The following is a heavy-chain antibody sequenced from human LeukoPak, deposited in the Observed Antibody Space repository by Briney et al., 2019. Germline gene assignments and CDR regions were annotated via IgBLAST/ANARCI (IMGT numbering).Heavy chain of an antibody. V-gene: IGHV4-61*02. J-gene: IGHJ5*02. CDR1: GGSISSGSYY. CDR2: IYTSGST. D-gene: IGHD3/OR15-3a*01. Sequence: SETLSLTCTVSGGSISSGSYYWNWIRPPAGKGLEWIGRIYTSGSTNYNPSLKSLVTISVDTSKNQFSLKLSSVTAADTAVYYCARRPLWTGELLPWGQGTLVAVSS. CDR3: ARRPLWTGELLP.